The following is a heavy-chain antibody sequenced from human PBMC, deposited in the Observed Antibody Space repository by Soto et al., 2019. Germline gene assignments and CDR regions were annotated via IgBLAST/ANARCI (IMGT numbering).Heavy chain of an antibody. D-gene: IGHD6-25*01. Sequence: QVQLVQSGAEVKKPGSSVKVSCKASGGSFSNFGIIWVRQAPGQGLEWMGGVIPIFHTTNYAQKFQDRLTITADETTGTVSMELISLISDDTAIYYCARDSGHLAFYYNFGLDVWGQGTSITVSS. CDR1: GGSFSNFG. CDR2: VIPIFHTT. CDR3: ARDSGHLAFYYNFGLDV. V-gene: IGHV1-69*01. J-gene: IGHJ6*02.